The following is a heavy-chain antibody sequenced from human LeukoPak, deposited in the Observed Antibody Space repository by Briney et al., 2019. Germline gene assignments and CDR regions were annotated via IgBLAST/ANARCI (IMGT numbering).Heavy chain of an antibody. Sequence: PGGSLRLSCAASGFTFDDYAMHWVRQAPGKGLEWVSLISGDGGSTYYADSVKGRFTISRDNSKNSLYLQMNSLRTEDTALYYCAINVRFLEWTPGGDYWGQGTLVVVSS. CDR2: ISGDGGST. J-gene: IGHJ4*02. CDR3: AINVRFLEWTPGGDY. D-gene: IGHD3-3*01. CDR1: GFTFDDYA. V-gene: IGHV3-43*02.